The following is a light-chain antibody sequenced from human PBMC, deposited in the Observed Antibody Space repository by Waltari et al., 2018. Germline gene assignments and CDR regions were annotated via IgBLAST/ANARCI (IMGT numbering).Light chain of an antibody. Sequence: SYVVTQPPSVSVSPGQTASITCSGDKLGERYASWYQQKPGQSPFMVIYQDNKRPSGVPERFSGSNSGNTATLTISGTQAMDEADYYCQAWDSSADVVFGGGTKLTVL. V-gene: IGLV3-1*01. CDR2: QDN. J-gene: IGLJ2*01. CDR1: KLGERY. CDR3: QAWDSSADVV.